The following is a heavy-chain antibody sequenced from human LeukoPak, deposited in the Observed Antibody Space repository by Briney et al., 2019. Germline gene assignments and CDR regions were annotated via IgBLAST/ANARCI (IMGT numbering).Heavy chain of an antibody. Sequence: SGGSLRLSGAAPGFTFTSYARSWVRQAPGRGLEWVSAISGSGGSTYYADSVKGRFTISRDNSKNTLYLQMNSLRAEDTAVYYCAKDSATPFDYWGQGTLVTVSS. J-gene: IGHJ4*02. D-gene: IGHD5-24*01. CDR1: GFTFTSYA. V-gene: IGHV3-23*01. CDR2: ISGSGGST. CDR3: AKDSATPFDY.